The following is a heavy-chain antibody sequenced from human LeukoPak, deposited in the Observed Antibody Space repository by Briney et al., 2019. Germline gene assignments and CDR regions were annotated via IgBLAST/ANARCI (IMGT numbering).Heavy chain of an antibody. CDR2: INPNSGGT. V-gene: IGHV1-2*06. Sequence: ASVKVSCKASGYTFTGYYIHWVRQAPGQGLEWMGRINPNSGGTNYAQKFQGRVTMTRDTSISTAYMELSRLRSDDTAVYYCARDFYAGWLFEYFQHWGQGTLVTVSS. CDR1: GYTFTGYY. D-gene: IGHD3-22*01. CDR3: ARDFYAGWLFEYFQH. J-gene: IGHJ1*01.